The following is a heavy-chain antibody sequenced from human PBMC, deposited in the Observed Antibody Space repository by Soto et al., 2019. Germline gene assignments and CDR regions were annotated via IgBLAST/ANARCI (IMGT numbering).Heavy chain of an antibody. CDR2: INPSGGST. D-gene: IGHD6-13*01. CDR1: GYIFTSYY. Sequence: ASVKVSCKASGYIFTSYYIHWVRQAPGQGLEWMGIINPSGGSTTHAQKFQGRITMTRDTSTSTVYMELSSLRPEDTAVYYCARPGAAAGPEYYGMDVWGQGTTVTVSS. J-gene: IGHJ6*02. V-gene: IGHV1-46*01. CDR3: ARPGAAAGPEYYGMDV.